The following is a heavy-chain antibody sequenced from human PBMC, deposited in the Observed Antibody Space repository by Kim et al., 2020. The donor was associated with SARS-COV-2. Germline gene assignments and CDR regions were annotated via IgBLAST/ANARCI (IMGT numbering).Heavy chain of an antibody. D-gene: IGHD1-26*01. CDR2: IYPGDSDT. CDR1: GYSFTTYW. Sequence: GESLKISCKGSGYSFTTYWIGWVRQMPGKGLEWMGIIYPGDSDTRYSPSFQGQVTMSVDKSISTAYLQWSSLKASDTAMYYCSRREWGSDYFDYWGQGTLVTVSS. J-gene: IGHJ4*02. V-gene: IGHV5-51*01. CDR3: SRREWGSDYFDY.